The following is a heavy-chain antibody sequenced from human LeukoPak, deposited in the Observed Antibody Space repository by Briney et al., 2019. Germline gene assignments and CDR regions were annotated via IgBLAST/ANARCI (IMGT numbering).Heavy chain of an antibody. V-gene: IGHV3-30-3*01. D-gene: IGHD5-12*01. J-gene: IGHJ4*02. Sequence: GGSLRLSCAASGFTLSNYWMSWVRQAPGKGLEWVAVISYDGSNKYYADSVKGRFTISRDNSKNTLYLQMNSLRAEDTAVYYCARVVATITDYWGQGTLVTVSS. CDR3: ARVVATITDY. CDR1: GFTLSNYW. CDR2: ISYDGSNK.